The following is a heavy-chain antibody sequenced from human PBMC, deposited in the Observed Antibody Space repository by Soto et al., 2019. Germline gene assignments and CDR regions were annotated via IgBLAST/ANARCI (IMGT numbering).Heavy chain of an antibody. J-gene: IGHJ4*02. D-gene: IGHD3-22*01. CDR1: GCTFSSYA. CDR2: IIPIFGTA. Sequence: SVKCYFNASGCTFSSYAISWMRQAPVQGIEWMGGIIPIFGTANYAQKFQGRVTINADESTSKAYMELSSLRSEETAVYYCKVCYSDSSGYYNADYRGQGTMVTISS. V-gene: IGHV1-69*13. CDR3: KVCYSDSSGYYNADY.